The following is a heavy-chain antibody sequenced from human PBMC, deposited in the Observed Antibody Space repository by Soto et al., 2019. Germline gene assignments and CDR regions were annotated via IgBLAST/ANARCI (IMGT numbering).Heavy chain of an antibody. CDR1: GFTFSSYW. CDR3: ARDPNIVATMGSIYYYYGMDV. J-gene: IGHJ6*02. Sequence: AGGSLRLSCAASGFTFSSYWMHWVRQAPGKGLVWVSRINSDGSSTSYADSVKGRFTISRDNAKNTLYLQMNSLRAEDTAVYYCARDPNIVATMGSIYYYYGMDVWGQGTTVTVSS. D-gene: IGHD5-12*01. CDR2: INSDGSST. V-gene: IGHV3-74*01.